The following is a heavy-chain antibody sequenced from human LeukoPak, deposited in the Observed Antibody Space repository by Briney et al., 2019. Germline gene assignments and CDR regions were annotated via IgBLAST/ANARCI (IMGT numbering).Heavy chain of an antibody. CDR3: IRDFRSADL. V-gene: IGHV3-74*01. CDR1: GFTFSNYW. J-gene: IGHJ5*02. CDR2: IYVDGRTT. Sequence: GRSLRLSCVASGFTFSNYWMHWVRKPPGKGLVWVSRIYVDGRTTNYADSVKGRFTISRDNAKNTVYLEMNSLSVEDTATYYCIRDFRSADLWGQGTLVTVTS.